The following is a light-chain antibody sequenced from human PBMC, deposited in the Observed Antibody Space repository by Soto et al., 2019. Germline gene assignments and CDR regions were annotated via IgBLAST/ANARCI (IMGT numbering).Light chain of an antibody. CDR3: QQRGNWPLIS. J-gene: IGKJ5*01. Sequence: EIVLTQSPATLSLSPGERATLSCRASQSVGSYLAWYQQKPGQAPRLLIYDASNRATGIPGRISGSGSGTDFALTFSRLEADNCAVYYWQQRGNWPLISCGLGTRLEIK. CDR1: QSVGSY. CDR2: DAS. V-gene: IGKV3-11*01.